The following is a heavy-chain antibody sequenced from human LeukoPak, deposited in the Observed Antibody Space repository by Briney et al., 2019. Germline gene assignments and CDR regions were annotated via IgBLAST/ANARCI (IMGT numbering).Heavy chain of an antibody. CDR2: ISYDGSNK. CDR3: AKDTPSSPEVLLWFGELLD. V-gene: IGHV3-30*18. D-gene: IGHD3-10*01. J-gene: IGHJ4*02. Sequence: PGGSLRLSCEASGFTFSNYGMHWVRQVPGKGLEWVAVISYDGSNKYQADSVKGRFTISRDNSKNTLYLQMNSLRAEDTAVYYCAKDTPSSPEVLLWFGELLDWGQGTLVTVSS. CDR1: GFTFSNYG.